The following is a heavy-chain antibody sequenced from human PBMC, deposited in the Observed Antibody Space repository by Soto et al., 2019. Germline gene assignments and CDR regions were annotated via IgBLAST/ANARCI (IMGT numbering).Heavy chain of an antibody. Sequence: QAHLVQSGGEVKKPGASVKVSCKASGYTFTMYGLSWVRQAPGQGPEWMGWTRADDGDGRYEEKFRGRLTLTTDTSTNTAYMELRSLRSDDTAVYYCERDDRSGYYWAINYWGRGTLVTVSS. J-gene: IGHJ4*01. CDR3: ERDDRSGYYWAINY. CDR1: GYTFTMYG. CDR2: TRADDGDG. D-gene: IGHD3-22*01. V-gene: IGHV1-18*04.